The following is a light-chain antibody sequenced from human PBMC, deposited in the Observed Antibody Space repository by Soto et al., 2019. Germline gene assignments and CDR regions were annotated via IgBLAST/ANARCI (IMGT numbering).Light chain of an antibody. CDR2: DVS. CDR1: SGDIGDYKY. V-gene: IGLV2-14*01. J-gene: IGLJ2*01. CDR3: SSYTSTNFVI. Sequence: QLVLTQPASVSGSPGQSITISCTGSSGDIGDYKYVSWYKQHPGKAPKLMIYDVSNRPSGVSNRFSGSKSGNTASLTISGLQAEDEAAYYCSSYTSTNFVIFGGGTKLTVL.